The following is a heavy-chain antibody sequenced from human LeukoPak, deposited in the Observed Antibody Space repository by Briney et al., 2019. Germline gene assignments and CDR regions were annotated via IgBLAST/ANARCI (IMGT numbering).Heavy chain of an antibody. CDR3: VRGTSDWKGVDY. V-gene: IGHV3-74*01. D-gene: IGHD6-19*01. J-gene: IGHJ4*02. CDR1: GFTFSSYW. CDR2: ISPNGEIT. Sequence: PAGGSLRLSCAASGFTFSSYWMHWVRQAPGKGLVWVTNISPNGEITYYADSVKGRFAISRDSAKSTLYLEMNSLRAEDTAVYYCVRGTSDWKGVDYWGQGTPVNVSS.